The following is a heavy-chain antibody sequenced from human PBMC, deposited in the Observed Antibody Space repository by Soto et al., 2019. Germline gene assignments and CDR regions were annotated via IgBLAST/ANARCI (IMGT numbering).Heavy chain of an antibody. CDR1: GGSISSYY. CDR3: ASSNNHISVAGGKGLYFDF. CDR2: SYYSGST. D-gene: IGHD6-19*01. V-gene: IGHV4-59*12. J-gene: IGHJ4*02. Sequence: QVQLQASGPGLVKPSETLSLTCTVSGGSISSYYWSWIRQPPGKGLEWIGYSYYSGSTKYNPSLKSPVPMSVDASRNQFSLKLTSVTAADTAVYYCASSNNHISVAGGKGLYFDFWGQGTLVTVSS.